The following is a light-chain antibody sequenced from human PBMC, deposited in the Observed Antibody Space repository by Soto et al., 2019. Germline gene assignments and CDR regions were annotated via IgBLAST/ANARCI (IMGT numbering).Light chain of an antibody. V-gene: IGLV4-60*02. CDR2: LEGSGSY. Sequence: QSVLTQSSSASASLGSSVKLTCTLSSGPVSYIIAWHQQQPGKAPRYLMKLEGSGSYNKGSGVPDRFSGSSSGADRYLTISNLQFEDEADYYCETWDSNTHTVFGGGTKLTVL. CDR3: ETWDSNTHTV. J-gene: IGLJ3*02. CDR1: SGPVSYI.